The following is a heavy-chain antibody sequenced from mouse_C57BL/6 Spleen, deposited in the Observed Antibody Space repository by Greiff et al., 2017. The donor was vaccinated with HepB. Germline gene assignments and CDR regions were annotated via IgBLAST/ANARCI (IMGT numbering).Heavy chain of an antibody. V-gene: IGHV1-26*01. Sequence: EVQLQQSGPELVKPGASVKISCKASGYTFTDYYMNWVKQSHGKSLEWIGDINPNNGGTSYNQKFKGKATLTVDKSSSTAYMELRSLTSEASAVYYCARDYGYDGDYYAMDYWGQGTSVTVSS. CDR2: INPNNGGT. CDR1: GYTFTDYY. J-gene: IGHJ4*01. D-gene: IGHD2-2*01. CDR3: ARDYGYDGDYYAMDY.